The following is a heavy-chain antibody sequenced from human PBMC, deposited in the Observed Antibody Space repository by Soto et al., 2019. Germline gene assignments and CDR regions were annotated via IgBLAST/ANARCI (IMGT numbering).Heavy chain of an antibody. CDR1: GGTLSSYA. J-gene: IGHJ6*02. V-gene: IGHV1-69*12. Sequence: QVQLVQSGAEVKKPGSSVKVSCKASGGTLSSYAISWVRQAPGQGLAWMGGIIPIFGTTNYAQQFQGRVTITADESTSTAYMELSSLRSEDTAVYYCASPPPHSYYYGMDVWGQGTTVTVSS. CDR2: IIPIFGTT. CDR3: ASPPPHSYYYGMDV.